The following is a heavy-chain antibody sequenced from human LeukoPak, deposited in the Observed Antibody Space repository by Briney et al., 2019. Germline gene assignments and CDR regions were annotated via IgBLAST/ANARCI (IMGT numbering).Heavy chain of an antibody. CDR1: GGSFSGYY. CDR2: IYYSGST. D-gene: IGHD6-13*01. CDR3: AREDGQQLLYDAFDI. V-gene: IGHV4-31*11. J-gene: IGHJ3*02. Sequence: ASETLSLTCAVYGGSFSGYYWSWIRQHPGKGLEWIGYIYYSGSTYYNPSLKSRVTISVDTSKNQFSLKLSSVTAADTAVYYCAREDGQQLLYDAFDIWGQGTMVTVSS.